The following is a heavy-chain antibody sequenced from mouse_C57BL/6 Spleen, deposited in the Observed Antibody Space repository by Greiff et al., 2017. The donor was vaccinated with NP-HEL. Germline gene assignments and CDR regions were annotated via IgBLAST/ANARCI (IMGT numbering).Heavy chain of an antibody. J-gene: IGHJ4*01. V-gene: IGHV5-16*01. Sequence: DVMLVESEGGLVQPGSSMKLSCTASGFTFSDYYMAWVRQVPEKGLEWVAIINYDGSSTYYLDSLKSRFIISRDNAKNILYLQMSSLKSEDTATYYCARDHGLGPNAMDDWGKGTSVTVSS. D-gene: IGHD4-1*01. CDR1: GFTFSDYY. CDR2: INYDGSST. CDR3: ARDHGLGPNAMDD.